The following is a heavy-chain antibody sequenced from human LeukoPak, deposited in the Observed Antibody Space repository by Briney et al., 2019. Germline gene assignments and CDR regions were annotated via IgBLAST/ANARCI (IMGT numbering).Heavy chain of an antibody. CDR1: GYTFTSYD. J-gene: IGHJ4*02. D-gene: IGHD1-26*01. Sequence: ASVKVSCKASGYTFTSYDINWVRQATGQGLEWMGWMNPNSGNTGYAQKFQGRVTITRNTSISTAYMELGSLRSEDTAVYYCARARANSDFDYWGQGTLVTVSP. V-gene: IGHV1-8*03. CDR3: ARARANSDFDY. CDR2: MNPNSGNT.